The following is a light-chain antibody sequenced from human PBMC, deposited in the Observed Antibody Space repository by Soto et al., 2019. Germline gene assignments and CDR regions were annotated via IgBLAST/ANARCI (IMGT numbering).Light chain of an antibody. CDR2: GAS. J-gene: IGKJ1*01. CDR3: QQYTARPPWT. CDR1: HHVATN. V-gene: IGKV3-15*01. Sequence: EIVMTQSPVTLSVSPGERATLSCRASHHVATNLAWYQQKSGQAPRHLIYGASTRATGISARFSGSGYGTEFTLTIRSLQSDDFAVYYCQQYTARPPWTFGQGTKV.